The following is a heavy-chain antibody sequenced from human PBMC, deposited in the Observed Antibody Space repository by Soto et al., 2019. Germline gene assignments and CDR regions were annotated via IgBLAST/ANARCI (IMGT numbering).Heavy chain of an antibody. V-gene: IGHV3-23*01. J-gene: IGHJ4*02. Sequence: PGGSLRLSCAASGFPFSSYAMTWVRQAPGKGLEWVSAISGSGGSTYYADSVKGRFTISRDNSKNTLYVQMNSLRAEDTAVYSCAKVGYCSGTSCYLSYFDYWGQGTLVTVSS. CDR3: AKVGYCSGTSCYLSYFDY. CDR1: GFPFSSYA. D-gene: IGHD2-2*01. CDR2: ISGSGGST.